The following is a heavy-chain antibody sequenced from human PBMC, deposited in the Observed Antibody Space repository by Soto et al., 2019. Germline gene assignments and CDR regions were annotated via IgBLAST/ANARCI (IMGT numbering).Heavy chain of an antibody. V-gene: IGHV4-61*01. CDR1: GGSVSSGSYY. J-gene: IGHJ6*02. D-gene: IGHD3-10*01. CDR3: VREITIDGMDV. CDR2: IYYSGST. Sequence: ASETLSLTCTVSGGSVSSGSYYWSWIRQPPGKGLEWIGYIYYSGSTNYNPSLKSRVTISVDTSKNQFSLKLSSVTAEDTAVYYCVREITIDGMDVWGQGNTVPVSS.